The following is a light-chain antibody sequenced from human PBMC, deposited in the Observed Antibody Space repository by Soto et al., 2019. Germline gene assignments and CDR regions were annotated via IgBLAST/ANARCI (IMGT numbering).Light chain of an antibody. V-gene: IGLV2-11*01. CDR1: SSDVGRYEY. CDR2: DVT. Sequence: QSVLTQPRSVSGSPGQSVTISCTGTSSDVGRYEYVSWYQQHPGKAPKLIIYDVTERPAGVPDRFSGSKSGNTASLTISGLQAEDEADYYCQSYDSSLSGSVVFGGGTKVTVL. J-gene: IGLJ2*01. CDR3: QSYDSSLSGSVV.